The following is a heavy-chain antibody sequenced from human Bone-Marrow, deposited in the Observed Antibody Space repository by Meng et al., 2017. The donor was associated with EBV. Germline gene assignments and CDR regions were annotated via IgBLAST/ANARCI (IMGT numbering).Heavy chain of an antibody. CDR1: CGSFSGYY. Sequence: QVPLQQWGAGLLKPSDTLSLTCAVYCGSFSGYYWSWIRQPPGKGLEWIGEINHSGSTNYNPSLKSRVTISVDTSKNQFSLKLSSVTAADTAVYYCARPPTGRGSYLDYWGQGTLVTVSS. CDR2: INHSGST. J-gene: IGHJ4*02. D-gene: IGHD3-16*01. V-gene: IGHV4-34*01. CDR3: ARPPTGRGSYLDY.